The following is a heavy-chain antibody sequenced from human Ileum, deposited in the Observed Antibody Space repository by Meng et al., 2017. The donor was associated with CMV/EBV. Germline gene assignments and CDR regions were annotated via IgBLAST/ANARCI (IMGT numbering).Heavy chain of an antibody. D-gene: IGHD1-26*01. Sequence: EVQVVESGGGLVQPGGSLRLSGGDSGFTFGDYGLHWVRQAPGKGLVWVSRINGDGSSTTYADSVKGRFTISRDNAKSTVYLQMNSLRVEDTAVYYCVRDFGGVGSTNAFDYWGQGILVTVGS. CDR2: INGDGSST. J-gene: IGHJ4*02. CDR1: GFTFGDYG. CDR3: VRDFGGVGSTNAFDY. V-gene: IGHV3-74*03.